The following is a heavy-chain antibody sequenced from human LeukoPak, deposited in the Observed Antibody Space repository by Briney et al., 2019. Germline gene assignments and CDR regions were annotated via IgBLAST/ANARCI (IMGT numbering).Heavy chain of an antibody. CDR1: GYTFTSYY. Sequence: ASVKVSCKASGYTFTSYYMHWVRQAPGQGLEWMGIINPSGGSTSYAQKFQGRVTMTRDMSTSTVYMELSSLRSEDTAVYYCARRQRGYSQSYYMDVWGKGTTVTISS. CDR3: ARRQRGYSQSYYMDV. J-gene: IGHJ6*03. CDR2: INPSGGST. V-gene: IGHV1-46*01. D-gene: IGHD5-18*01.